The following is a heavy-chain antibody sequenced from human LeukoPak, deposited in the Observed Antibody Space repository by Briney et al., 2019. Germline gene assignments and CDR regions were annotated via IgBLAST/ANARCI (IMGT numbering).Heavy chain of an antibody. Sequence: SETLSLTCTVSGGSISSTDHYWGWIRQPPGKGLLWISSIYYGGGTYYNPSLKSRVTISVDTSKNQFSLKLSSVSASDTAVYYCARYAVEYRGTYFDYWGQGTLVTVSS. CDR3: ARYAVEYRGTYFDY. CDR2: IYYGGGT. J-gene: IGHJ4*02. V-gene: IGHV4-39*01. CDR1: GGSISSTDHY. D-gene: IGHD1-26*01.